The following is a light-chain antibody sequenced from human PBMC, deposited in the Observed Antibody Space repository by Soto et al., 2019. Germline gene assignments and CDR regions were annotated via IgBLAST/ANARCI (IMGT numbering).Light chain of an antibody. CDR3: QQYGSSVWT. V-gene: IGKV3-20*01. CDR1: LSITSNF. CDR2: DAS. Sequence: EIVLTQSPGTLSLSPGERATLSCRASLSITSNFLAWYQQKPGQAPRLLLYDASNRATGIPDRFSGSGSGTDFSLTISRLEPEDFGVYYCQQYGSSVWTFGQGTRVDIK. J-gene: IGKJ1*01.